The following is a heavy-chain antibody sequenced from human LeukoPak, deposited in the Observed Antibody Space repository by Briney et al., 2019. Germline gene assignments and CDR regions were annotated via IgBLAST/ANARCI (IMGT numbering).Heavy chain of an antibody. V-gene: IGHV4-59*01. J-gene: IGHJ5*02. CDR3: ARVSAAAIDP. Sequence: SGTLSLTCTVSGGSISSYYWSWIRQPPGKGLECIGYISYSGGTKFNPSLKSRVTISLDTSKNQFSLKLSSVTAADTAVYYCARVSAAAIDPWGQGTLVTVSS. CDR2: ISYSGGT. D-gene: IGHD6-13*01. CDR1: GGSISSYY.